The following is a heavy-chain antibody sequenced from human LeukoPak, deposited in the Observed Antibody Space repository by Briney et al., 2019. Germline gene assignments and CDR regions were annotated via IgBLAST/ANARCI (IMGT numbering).Heavy chain of an antibody. Sequence: SETLSLTCTVSGGSISSGSYYWSWIRQPAGKELEWIGRIYTSGSTNYNPSLKSRVTMSVDTSKNQFSLKLSSVTAADTAVYYCARDPWGIVGATNAFDIWGQGTMVTVSS. CDR1: GGSISSGSYY. CDR3: ARDPWGIVGATNAFDI. J-gene: IGHJ3*02. V-gene: IGHV4-61*02. D-gene: IGHD1-26*01. CDR2: IYTSGST.